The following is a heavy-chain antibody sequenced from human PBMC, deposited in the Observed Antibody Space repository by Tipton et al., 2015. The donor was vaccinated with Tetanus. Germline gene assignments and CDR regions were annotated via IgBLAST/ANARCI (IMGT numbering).Heavy chain of an antibody. CDR3: ARQKRGYSYGAFDY. Sequence: TLSLTCTVSGDSISSYYRSWIRQPPGRGLEWIGHIYYTGNTRYSPSLKSRVTISVDPSKNQFSLKLSSVTAADTAVYYCARQKRGYSYGAFDYWGQGTLVTVSS. D-gene: IGHD5-18*01. CDR1: GDSISSYY. V-gene: IGHV4-59*01. J-gene: IGHJ4*02. CDR2: IYYTGNT.